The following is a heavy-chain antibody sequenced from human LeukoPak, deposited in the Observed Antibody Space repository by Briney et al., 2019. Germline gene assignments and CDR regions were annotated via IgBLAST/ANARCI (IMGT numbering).Heavy chain of an antibody. V-gene: IGHV4-34*01. CDR1: GGSFSGYY. D-gene: IGHD2-15*01. CDR2: INHSGST. J-gene: IGHJ6*02. CDR3: ARGGWQLRQTPATRRYYYYGMDV. Sequence: PSETLSLTCAVYGGSFSGYYWSWIRQPPGKGLEWIGEINHSGSTNYNPSLKSRVTISVDTSKNQFSLKLSSVTAADTAVYYCARGGWQLRQTPATRRYYYYGMDVWGQGTTVTVSS.